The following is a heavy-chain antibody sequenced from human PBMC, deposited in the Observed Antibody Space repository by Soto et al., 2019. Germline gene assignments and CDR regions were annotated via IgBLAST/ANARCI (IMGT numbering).Heavy chain of an antibody. CDR2: INHSGST. V-gene: IGHV4-34*01. J-gene: IGHJ5*02. CDR1: GGSFSGYY. Sequence: SSETLSLTCAVYGGSFSGYYWSWIRQPPGKGLEWIGEINHSGSTNYNPSLKSRVTISVDTSKNQFSLKLSSVTAADTAVYYCARGRVAVAGTRWFDPWGQGTLVTVSS. CDR3: ARGRVAVAGTRWFDP. D-gene: IGHD6-19*01.